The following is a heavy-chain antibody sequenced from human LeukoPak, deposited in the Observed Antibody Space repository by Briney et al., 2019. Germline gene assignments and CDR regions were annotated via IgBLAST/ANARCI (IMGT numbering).Heavy chain of an antibody. CDR3: ARDPNRATMIKVGFDY. CDR1: GYSISSGYY. J-gene: IGHJ4*02. V-gene: IGHV4-4*07. D-gene: IGHD3-22*01. CDR2: IYTSGST. Sequence: SETLSLTCTVSGYSISSGYYWSWIRQPAGKGLEWIGRIYTSGSTNYNPSLKSRVTMSVDTSKNQFSLKLSSVTAADTAVYYCARDPNRATMIKVGFDYWGQGTLVTVSS.